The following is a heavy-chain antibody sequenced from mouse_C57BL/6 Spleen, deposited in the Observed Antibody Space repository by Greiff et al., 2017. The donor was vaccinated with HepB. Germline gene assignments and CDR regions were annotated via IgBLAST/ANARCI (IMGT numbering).Heavy chain of an antibody. CDR1: GYTFISYW. D-gene: IGHD4-1*01. J-gene: IGHJ3*01. Sequence: VQLQQSGAELVKPGASVKLSCKASGYTFISYWMQWVKQRPGQGLDWIGEIDPSDSYTNYNQKFKGKATLTVDTSSSTAYMQLSSLTSEDSAVYYCTGGELAYWGQGTLVTVSA. V-gene: IGHV1-50*01. CDR3: TGGELAY. CDR2: IDPSDSYT.